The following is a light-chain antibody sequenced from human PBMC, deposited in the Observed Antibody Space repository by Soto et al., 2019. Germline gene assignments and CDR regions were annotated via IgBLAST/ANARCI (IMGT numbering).Light chain of an antibody. Sequence: EIVLTQSPCTLSLSPGERATLSCRASQSVSNNYLAWYQQKPGQAPMLLIYDASHKATGIPARFSGSGSGTDFTLTISRLETEDFAPYYCQQYGSSDTITFGQGTRLEIK. J-gene: IGKJ5*01. V-gene: IGKV3-20*01. CDR3: QQYGSSDTIT. CDR2: DAS. CDR1: QSVSNNY.